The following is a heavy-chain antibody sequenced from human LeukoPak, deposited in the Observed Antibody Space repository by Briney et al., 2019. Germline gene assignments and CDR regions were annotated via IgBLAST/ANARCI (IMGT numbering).Heavy chain of an antibody. J-gene: IGHJ4*02. CDR2: IYSGGST. D-gene: IGHD1-26*01. Sequence: ETLSLTCTVSGYSMRSGYYWGWIRQPPGKGLEWVSVIYSGGSTYYAESVKGRFTISRDNSKNTLYLQMNSLRAEGTAVYYCAINSEKPYWGQGTLVTVSS. CDR3: AINSEKPY. CDR1: GYSMRSGYY. V-gene: IGHV3-53*01.